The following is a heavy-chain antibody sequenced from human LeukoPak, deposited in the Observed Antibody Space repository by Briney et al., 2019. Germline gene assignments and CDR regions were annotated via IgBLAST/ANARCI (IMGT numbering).Heavy chain of an antibody. J-gene: IGHJ4*02. Sequence: PSETLSLTXTVSGGSISSYYWSWIRQPPGKGLEWIGYIYYSGSTNYNPSLKSRVTISVDTSKNQFSLKLSSVTAADTAVYYCARFRYYDFWSGYYSQEYYFDYWGQGTLVTVSS. CDR1: GGSISSYY. D-gene: IGHD3-3*01. CDR2: IYYSGST. V-gene: IGHV4-59*01. CDR3: ARFRYYDFWSGYYSQEYYFDY.